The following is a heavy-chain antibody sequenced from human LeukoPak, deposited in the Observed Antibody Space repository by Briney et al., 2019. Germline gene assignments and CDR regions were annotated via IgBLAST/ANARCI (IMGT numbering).Heavy chain of an antibody. V-gene: IGHV4-34*01. D-gene: IGHD3-3*01. CDR2: INHSGST. J-gene: IGHJ6*02. CDR3: ARGNDFWSGYSGTYGMDV. Sequence: SETLSLTCAVYGGSSSGYYWSWIRQPPGKGLEWIGEINHSGSTNYNPSLKSRVTISVDTSKNQFSLKLSSVTAADTAVYYCARGNDFWSGYSGTYGMDVWGQGTTVTVSS. CDR1: GGSSSGYY.